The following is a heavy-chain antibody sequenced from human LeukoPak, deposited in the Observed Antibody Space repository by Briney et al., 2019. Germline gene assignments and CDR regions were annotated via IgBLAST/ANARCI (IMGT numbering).Heavy chain of an antibody. D-gene: IGHD2-2*01. CDR1: GGSFSGYY. V-gene: IGHV4-34*01. CDR2: INHSGST. CDR3: ARPGRYCSSTSCSSRVAFDI. Sequence: SETLSLTCAVYGGSFSGYYWSWIRQPPGKGLEWIGEINHSGSTNYNPSLKSRVTISVDTSKNQFSLKLSSVTAADTAAYYCARPGRYCSSTSCSSRVAFDIWGQGTMVTVSS. J-gene: IGHJ3*02.